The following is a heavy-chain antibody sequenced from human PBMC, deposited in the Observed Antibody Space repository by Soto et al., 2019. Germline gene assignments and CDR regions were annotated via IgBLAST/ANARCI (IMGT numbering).Heavy chain of an antibody. D-gene: IGHD6-13*01. CDR3: TSHWGGQQLTYYYYGMDV. J-gene: IGHJ6*02. Sequence: GGSLRLSCAASGFTFSGSAMHWVRQASGKGLEWVGRIRSKANSYATAYAASGKGRFTISRDDSKNTAYLQMNSLKTEDTAVYYCTSHWGGQQLTYYYYGMDVWGQGTTVTVSS. CDR2: IRSKANSYAT. V-gene: IGHV3-73*01. CDR1: GFTFSGSA.